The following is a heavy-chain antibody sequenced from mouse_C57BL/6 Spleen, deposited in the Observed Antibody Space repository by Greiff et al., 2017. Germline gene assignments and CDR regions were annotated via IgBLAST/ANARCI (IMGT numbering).Heavy chain of an antibody. D-gene: IGHD1-1*01. J-gene: IGHJ4*01. CDR3: ASYYGSSYEAMDY. Sequence: EVQLQQSGPELVKPGDSVKISCTASGFSFTGYFMNWVMQSPGKSLEWIGRINPYNGDTFYNQKFKGKATLAVDKSSNTAYMELRSLTSEDSAVYYCASYYGSSYEAMDYWGQGTSVTVSS. CDR2: INPYNGDT. CDR1: GFSFTGYF. V-gene: IGHV1-20*01.